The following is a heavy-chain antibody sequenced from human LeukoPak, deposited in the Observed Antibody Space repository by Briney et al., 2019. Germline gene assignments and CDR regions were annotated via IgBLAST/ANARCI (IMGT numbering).Heavy chain of an antibody. CDR1: GFTFSSYG. CDR2: IQYDGSNE. CDR3: AKEIWPTVTTPGWTYFDY. Sequence: GGSLRLSCAASGFTFSSYGMHWVRQAPGKGLEWVAYIQYDGSNEQYADSVKGRFTISRDNSKNTLYLQMNSLRAEDTAVYYCAKEIWPTVTTPGWTYFDYWGQGTLVTVSS. J-gene: IGHJ4*02. D-gene: IGHD4-17*01. V-gene: IGHV3-30*02.